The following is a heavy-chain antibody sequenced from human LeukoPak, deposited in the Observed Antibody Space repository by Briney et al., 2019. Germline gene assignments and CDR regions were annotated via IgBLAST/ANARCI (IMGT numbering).Heavy chain of an antibody. CDR3: ARIGGNYKYGMDV. CDR2: TYYRSRWYN. CDR1: GDIVSTNSAA. D-gene: IGHD3-16*01. V-gene: IGHV6-1*01. J-gene: IGHJ6*02. Sequence: SQTLSLTCAISGDIVSTNSAAWNWIRQSPSRGLEWLGRTYYRSRWYNDYAVSVKSRITINPDTSKNQFSLQLNSVTPEDTAVYFCARIGGNYKYGMDVWGQGTTVTVSS.